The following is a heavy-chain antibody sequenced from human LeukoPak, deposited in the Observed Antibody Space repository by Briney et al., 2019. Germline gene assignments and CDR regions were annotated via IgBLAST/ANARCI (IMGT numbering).Heavy chain of an antibody. CDR3: AKDGAEFYSGSQRAHPRSPYYYMDV. CDR1: GYTFTTYA. Sequence: ASVKVSCKASGYTFTTYARNWVRQATGQGLEWMGWMSPNNGNTGYAQKFQGRVTMTRNTSISTAYMELSSLRSEDTAVYYCAKDGAEFYSGSQRAHPRSPYYYMDVWGKGTTVTVSS. CDR2: MSPNNGNT. V-gene: IGHV1-8*02. J-gene: IGHJ6*03. D-gene: IGHD2-15*01.